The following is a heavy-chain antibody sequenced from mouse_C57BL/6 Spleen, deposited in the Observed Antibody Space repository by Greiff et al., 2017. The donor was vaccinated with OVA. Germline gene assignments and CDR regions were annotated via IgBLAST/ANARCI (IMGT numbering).Heavy chain of an antibody. CDR2: IDPENGDT. CDR1: GFNIKDDY. V-gene: IGHV14-4*01. D-gene: IGHD1-1*01. J-gene: IGHJ1*03. Sequence: EVQRVESGAELVRPGASVKLSCTASGFNIKDDYMHWVKQRPEQGLEWIGWIDPENGDTEYASKFQGKATITADTSSNTAYLQLSSLTSEDTAVYYCTTSLITTVVATWDFDVWGTGTTVTVSS. CDR3: TTSLITTVVATWDFDV.